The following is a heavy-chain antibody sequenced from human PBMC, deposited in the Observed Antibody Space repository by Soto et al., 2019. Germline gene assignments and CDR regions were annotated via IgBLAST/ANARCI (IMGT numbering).Heavy chain of an antibody. J-gene: IGHJ4*02. D-gene: IGHD2-2*01. V-gene: IGHV3-48*01. CDR2: ISSSSSTI. Sequence: PGGSLRLSCAASGFTFSSYSMNWVRQAPGKGLEWVSYISSSSSTIYYADSVKGRFTISRDNAKNSLYLQMNSLRAEDTAVYYCARDLKTRLDYWGQGTLVTVSS. CDR3: ARDLKTRLDY. CDR1: GFTFSSYS.